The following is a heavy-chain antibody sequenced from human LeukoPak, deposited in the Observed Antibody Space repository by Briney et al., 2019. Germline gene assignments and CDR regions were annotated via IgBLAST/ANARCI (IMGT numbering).Heavy chain of an antibody. J-gene: IGHJ4*02. CDR1: GFTFSSYA. CDR2: ISGSGGST. CDR3: AKEGTFPLGFWGNFDY. Sequence: GGSLRLSCAASGFTFSSYAMSWVRQAPGKGLEWVSAISGSGGSTYYADSVKGRFTISRDNSKNTLYLQMNSLRAEDTAVYYCAKEGTFPLGFWGNFDYWGQGTLVTVSS. V-gene: IGHV3-23*01. D-gene: IGHD3-16*01.